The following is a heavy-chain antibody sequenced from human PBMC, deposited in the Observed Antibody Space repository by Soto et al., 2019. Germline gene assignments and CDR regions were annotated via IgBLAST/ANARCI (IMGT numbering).Heavy chain of an antibody. V-gene: IGHV3-33*01. CDR2: IWYDGSNK. J-gene: IGHJ4*02. D-gene: IGHD3-3*01. Sequence: QVQLVESGGGVVQPGRSLRLSCAASGFTFSSYGMHWVRQAPGKGLEWVAVIWYDGSNKYYADSVKGRFTISRDNSKNTLYLQMNSLRAEDTAVYYCARDGWSGYSLSYYFDYWGQGTLVTVSS. CDR3: ARDGWSGYSLSYYFDY. CDR1: GFTFSSYG.